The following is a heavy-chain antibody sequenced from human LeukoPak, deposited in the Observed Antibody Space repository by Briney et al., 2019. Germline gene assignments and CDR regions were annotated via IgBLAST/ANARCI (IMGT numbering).Heavy chain of an antibody. J-gene: IGHJ4*02. D-gene: IGHD3-10*01. V-gene: IGHV5-51*01. CDR1: GYNFTNYW. Sequence: GESPKISCKGSGYNFTNYWIGWVRQMPGKGLEWMGIIYPGDSDTRDSPSFQGQVTISADKSISTAFLQWSSLKASDTAMYYCARRNYYGSGSSYSHFDYWGQGTLVTVSS. CDR3: ARRNYYGSGSSYSHFDY. CDR2: IYPGDSDT.